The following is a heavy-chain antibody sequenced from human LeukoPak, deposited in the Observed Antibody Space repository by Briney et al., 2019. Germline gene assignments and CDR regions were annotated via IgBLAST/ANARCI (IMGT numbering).Heavy chain of an antibody. V-gene: IGHV3-74*01. CDR2: SSEDGSTT. CDR3: VRDLGGRSGH. Sequence: PGGSRRLSCAASGSTFSSNWMHWVRQAPGKGLVWVSRSSEDGSTTNYADSVKGRFTISRDNAKNTLYLQMNSLTAEDTAVYYCVRDLGGRSGHWGQGTLVTVSS. D-gene: IGHD1-26*01. J-gene: IGHJ4*02. CDR1: GSTFSSNW.